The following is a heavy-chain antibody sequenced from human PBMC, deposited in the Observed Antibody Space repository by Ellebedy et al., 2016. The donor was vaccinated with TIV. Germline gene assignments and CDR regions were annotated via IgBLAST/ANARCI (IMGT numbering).Heavy chain of an antibody. J-gene: IGHJ4*02. CDR2: IKSKTDGGTT. V-gene: IGHV3-15*07. D-gene: IGHD1-1*01. CDR1: GFTFSNAW. Sequence: GESLKISCAASGFTFSNAWMNWVRQAPGKGLDWVGRIKSKTDGGTTDYAAPVKGRFTISRDDSKNTLYLQMNSLKTEDTAVYYCTTSPDWNRGEFDYWGQGTLVTVSS. CDR3: TTSPDWNRGEFDY.